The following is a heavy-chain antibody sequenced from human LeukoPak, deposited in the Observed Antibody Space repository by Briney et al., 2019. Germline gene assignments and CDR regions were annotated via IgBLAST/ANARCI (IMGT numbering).Heavy chain of an antibody. J-gene: IGHJ4*02. CDR2: IYSSGGT. Sequence: SETLSLTCTVSGGSISSYYWNWIRQSPGKGLEWIGNIYSSGGTNYNPSLKSRVTISIDTSTNQFSLKLTSVTPADAAVYYCARPNQWLVPYFFDSWGQGYMVTVSS. V-gene: IGHV4-59*01. D-gene: IGHD6-19*01. CDR3: ARPNQWLVPYFFDS. CDR1: GGSISSYY.